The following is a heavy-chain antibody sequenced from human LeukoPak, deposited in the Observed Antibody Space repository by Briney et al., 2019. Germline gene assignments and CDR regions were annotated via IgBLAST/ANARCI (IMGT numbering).Heavy chain of an antibody. CDR2: INPNSGAT. D-gene: IGHD3-10*01. CDR1: GYTFTDYY. V-gene: IGHV1-2*02. CDR3: AREEISGWFYFDY. Sequence: ASVKVSCKASGYTFTDYYIHCVRQAPGQGLEWMGRINPNSGATNYAQKFQGRVSMTRDTSIRTAYMDLSGLSPDDTAVYYCAREEISGWFYFDYWGQGTLVTVSS. J-gene: IGHJ4*02.